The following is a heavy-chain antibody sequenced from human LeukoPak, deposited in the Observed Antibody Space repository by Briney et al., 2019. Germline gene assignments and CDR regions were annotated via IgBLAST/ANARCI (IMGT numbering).Heavy chain of an antibody. CDR3: ARLEYQLLFPWFDP. CDR1: GGAIYNYY. Sequence: PSETLSLTCTVSGGAIYNYYWSWIRRPPGQGLEWIAYIFYNGNTNYNPSLKSRVTMSVDLSKNQFSLRLTSVTAADTAIYYCARLEYQLLFPWFDPWGQGTLVTVSS. J-gene: IGHJ5*02. D-gene: IGHD2-2*01. CDR2: IFYNGNT. V-gene: IGHV4-59*08.